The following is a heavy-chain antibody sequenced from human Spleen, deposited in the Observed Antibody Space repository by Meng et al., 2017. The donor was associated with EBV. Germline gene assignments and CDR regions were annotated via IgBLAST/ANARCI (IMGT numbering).Heavy chain of an antibody. Sequence: VQWVESGCGLVKPGGSLRLSCAASGFTFSDLAMGWARQAPGKGLEWVSTISAGIGNTHYADSVKGRFTISRDNSKNTLYLQMNNLRADDTAVYYCALWFREHFDYWGQGTLVTVSS. V-gene: IGHV3-23*04. D-gene: IGHD3-10*01. J-gene: IGHJ4*02. CDR1: GFTFSDLA. CDR3: ALWFREHFDY. CDR2: ISAGIGNT.